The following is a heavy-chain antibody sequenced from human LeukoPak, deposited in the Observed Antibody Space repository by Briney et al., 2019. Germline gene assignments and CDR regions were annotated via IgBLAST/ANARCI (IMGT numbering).Heavy chain of an antibody. CDR2: INPKSGGA. CDR1: GYTFTGYY. V-gene: IGHV1-2*02. J-gene: IGHJ3*01. D-gene: IGHD1-26*01. CDR3: ARDRVGATTGDAFGL. Sequence: VASVKVSCKASGYTFTGYYMHWVRQAPGQGPEWMGWINPKSGGATYAQKFQGRVTMTRDTSMSTAYLDLNRLTSDDTAVYFCARDRVGATTGDAFGLWGQGTVVTVSS.